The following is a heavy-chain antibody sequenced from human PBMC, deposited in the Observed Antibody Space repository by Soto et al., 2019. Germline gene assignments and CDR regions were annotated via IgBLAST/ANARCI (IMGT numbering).Heavy chain of an antibody. CDR1: GFTFTTYS. CDR2: IGSSSNYI. V-gene: IGHV3-21*06. CDR3: ATLTYCSSASCPNYYYVMDV. D-gene: IGHD2-2*01. Sequence: GGSLRLSCAASGFTFTTYSLTWVRQAPGKGLEWVASIGSSSNYIYYADSVKGRFTISRDNAENSLFLQMNSLGAEDTAVYYCATLTYCSSASCPNYYYVMDVWGQGTTVTVSS. J-gene: IGHJ6*02.